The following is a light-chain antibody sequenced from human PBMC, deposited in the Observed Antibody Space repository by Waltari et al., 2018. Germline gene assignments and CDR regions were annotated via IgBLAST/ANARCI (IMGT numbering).Light chain of an antibody. CDR1: QGVSSSY. V-gene: IGKV3-20*01. CDR3: QLYGSSSRYI. CDR2: GAS. Sequence: EIVLTQSPGTLSLSPGERATLSCRASQGVSSSYLAWYQQKPGQAPRLLIYGASSSATGIPDRFSGSGSGTDFSLTIRRLEPEDFAVYYCQLYGSSSRYIFGQGTKLEI. J-gene: IGKJ2*01.